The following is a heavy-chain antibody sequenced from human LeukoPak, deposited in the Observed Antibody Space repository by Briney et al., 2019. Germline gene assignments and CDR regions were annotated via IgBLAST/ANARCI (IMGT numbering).Heavy chain of an antibody. D-gene: IGHD6-13*01. CDR2: IYHSGST. J-gene: IGHJ3*02. V-gene: IGHV4-38-2*02. CDR1: GYSISSGYY. Sequence: PSETLSLTCTVSGYSISSGYYWVWIRQPPGKGLEWIGSIYHSGSTYFNPSLKSRVAISVDTSKNQFSLKLSSVTAADTAVYFCARHLGSSWFVAFDIWGQGTMVTVSS. CDR3: ARHLGSSWFVAFDI.